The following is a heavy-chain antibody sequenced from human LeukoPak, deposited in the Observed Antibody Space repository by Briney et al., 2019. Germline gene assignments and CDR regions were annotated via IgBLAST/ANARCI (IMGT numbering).Heavy chain of an antibody. V-gene: IGHV4-34*01. J-gene: IGHJ3*02. CDR2: INHSGST. CDR3: ARDQPRTYYYGSGSSGRYAFDI. CDR1: GGSFSGYY. Sequence: KPSETLSLTCAVYGGSFSGYYWSWIRQPPGKGLEWIGEINHSGSTNYNPSLKSRVTISVDTSKNQFSLKLSSVTAADTAVYYCARDQPRTYYYGSGSSGRYAFDIWGQGTMVTVSS. D-gene: IGHD3-10*01.